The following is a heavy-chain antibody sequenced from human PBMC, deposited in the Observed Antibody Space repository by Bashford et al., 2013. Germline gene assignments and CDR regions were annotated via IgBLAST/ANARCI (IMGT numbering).Heavy chain of an antibody. Sequence: GGSLRLSCVASGFTFSSYSMIWARQAPGKGLEWVSVIYAGGDTFYADSVKGRFTISRDNAKKSVYLQMNSLRAEDTAVYFCARDLYFVVSPDYYGMDVWGLGTTVTVSS. V-gene: IGHV3-66*01. J-gene: IGHJ6*02. CDR3: ARDLYFVVSPDYYGMDV. CDR1: GFTFSSYS. CDR2: IYAGGDT. D-gene: IGHD3-9*01.